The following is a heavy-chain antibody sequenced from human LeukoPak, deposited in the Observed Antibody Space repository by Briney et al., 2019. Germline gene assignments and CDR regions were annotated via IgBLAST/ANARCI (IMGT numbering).Heavy chain of an antibody. J-gene: IGHJ4*02. CDR2: IKKDGSEK. D-gene: IGHD2-8*01. V-gene: IGHV3-7*03. CDR1: GLTFSNNC. Sequence: GGSLRLSCVVSGLTFSNNCMTWVRQAPGKGLEWVANIKKDGSEKFYVDSVKGRFTISRDNAKSSLYLQMDSLRGEDTAVYYCTRGGASTSYYWFYWGQGTLVTVSS. CDR3: TRGGASTSYYWFY.